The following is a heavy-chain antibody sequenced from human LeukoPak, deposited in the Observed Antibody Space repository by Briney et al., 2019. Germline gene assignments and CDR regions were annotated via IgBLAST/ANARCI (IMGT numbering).Heavy chain of an antibody. V-gene: IGHV3-13*01. CDR1: GFTFRSYD. J-gene: IGHJ2*01. CDR2: IGTAGEI. Sequence: GGSLRLSCAASGFTFRSYDMHWVRQATGKGLEWVSGIGTAGEIYYPGSVKGRFTISRENAKNSLYLQMNSLRAGDTSVYYCARAAYSSTWYSRYFDLWGRGTLVTVSS. CDR3: ARAAYSSTWYSRYFDL. D-gene: IGHD6-13*01.